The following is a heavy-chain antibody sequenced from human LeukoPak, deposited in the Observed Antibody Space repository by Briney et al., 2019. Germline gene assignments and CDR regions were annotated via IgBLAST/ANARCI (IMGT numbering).Heavy chain of an antibody. CDR2: IYHSGST. J-gene: IGHJ6*03. D-gene: IGHD1-26*01. Sequence: PSETLSLTCTVSGYSISSGYYWGWIRQPPGKGLEWIGSIYHSGSTYYNPSLESRVTISVDTSKNQFSLKLSSVTAADTAVYYCARMIEWELLDYYYYYMDVWGKGTTVTISS. CDR3: ARMIEWELLDYYYYYMDV. CDR1: GYSISSGYY. V-gene: IGHV4-38-2*02.